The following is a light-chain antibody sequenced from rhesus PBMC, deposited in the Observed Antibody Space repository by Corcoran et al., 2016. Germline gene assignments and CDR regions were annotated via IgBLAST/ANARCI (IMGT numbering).Light chain of an antibody. CDR2: ASS. CDR3: LHDYTTPLT. Sequence: DIQMTQSPSSLSASVGDRVTVTCRASQGINKELSWYQQKPGKAPTLLIYASSSLPAGFSSRFSASGSGTDYALHIRSLQPEDVATYYCLHDYTTPLTFGGGTKVEI. V-gene: IGKV1-94*01. CDR1: QGINKE. J-gene: IGKJ4*01.